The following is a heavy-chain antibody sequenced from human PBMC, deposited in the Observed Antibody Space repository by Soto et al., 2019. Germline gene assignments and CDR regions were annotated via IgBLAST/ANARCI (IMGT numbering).Heavy chain of an antibody. Sequence: EVQLVESGGGLVQPGGSLRLSCAASGFTFSSYSMNWVRQAPGKGLEWVSYISSSSSTIYYADSVKGRFTISRDNAKNSLYLQMNSLRAEDKAVYYCARAWRGGSCYYWGQGTLVTVSS. V-gene: IGHV3-48*01. CDR1: GFTFSSYS. CDR2: ISSSSSTI. CDR3: ARAWRGGSCYY. J-gene: IGHJ4*02. D-gene: IGHD2-15*01.